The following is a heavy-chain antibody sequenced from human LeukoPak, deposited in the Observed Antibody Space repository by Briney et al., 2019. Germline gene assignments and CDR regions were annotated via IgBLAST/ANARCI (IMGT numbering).Heavy chain of an antibody. CDR3: TRGYSGYGNFDC. Sequence: GGSLRLSCAAIGFTSNYWMHWVRQAPGKGLVWVSRISGDGSTTFYADSVKGRFTISRDNSKNTLYLRMNSLRAEDTAVYYCTRGYSGYGNFDCWGQGTLVTVSS. V-gene: IGHV3-74*01. J-gene: IGHJ4*02. CDR1: GFTSNYW. CDR2: ISGDGSTT. D-gene: IGHD5-12*01.